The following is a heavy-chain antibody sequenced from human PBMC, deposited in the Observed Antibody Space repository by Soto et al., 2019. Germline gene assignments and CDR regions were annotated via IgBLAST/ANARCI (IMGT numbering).Heavy chain of an antibody. J-gene: IGHJ4*02. V-gene: IGHV3-23*01. CDR2: ISGSGGST. Sequence: EVQLLESGGGLVQPGGSLRLSCAASGFTFSSYAMSWVRQAPGKGLEWVSAISGSGGSTYYADSVKGRFTISRDNSKNTLYLVMNSLRAEDTAGYYCAKMSTVTPFGYWGQGTLVTVSS. CDR1: GFTFSSYA. D-gene: IGHD4-17*01. CDR3: AKMSTVTPFGY.